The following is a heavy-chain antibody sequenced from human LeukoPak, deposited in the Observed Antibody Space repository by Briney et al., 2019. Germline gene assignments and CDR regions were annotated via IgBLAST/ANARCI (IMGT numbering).Heavy chain of an antibody. V-gene: IGHV3-21*01. CDR1: GVTFSSYS. CDR2: ISSSSSYI. CDR3: ARSYDYVWGSYRDHFDY. J-gene: IGHJ4*02. D-gene: IGHD3-16*02. Sequence: GGSLRLSCAATGVTFSSYSMNWVRQAPGKGLEWVSSISSSSSYIYYADSVKGRFTISRDNAKNSLYLQMNSLRAEDTAVYYCARSYDYVWGSYRDHFDYWGQGTLVTVSS.